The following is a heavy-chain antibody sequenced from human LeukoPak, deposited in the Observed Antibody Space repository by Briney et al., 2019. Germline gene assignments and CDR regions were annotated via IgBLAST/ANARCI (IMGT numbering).Heavy chain of an antibody. V-gene: IGHV3-74*01. Sequence: GGSLNLPCAPSGFPFSSYWMPWLRQPPGRGRVWFPRINSDGSSTSYADSVKGRFTISRDNAKNTLYLQMNSLRAEDTAVYYCARDAPVYKVRGVIDYWGQGTLVTVSS. D-gene: IGHD3-10*01. CDR2: INSDGSST. CDR1: GFPFSSYW. J-gene: IGHJ4*02. CDR3: ARDAPVYKVRGVIDY.